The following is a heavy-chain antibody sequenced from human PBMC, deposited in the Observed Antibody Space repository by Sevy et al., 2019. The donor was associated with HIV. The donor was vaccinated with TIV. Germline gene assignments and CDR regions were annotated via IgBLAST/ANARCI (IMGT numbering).Heavy chain of an antibody. CDR2: IYSGGIT. J-gene: IGHJ6*02. Sequence: GGSLRLSCAASGFTVSSNYMSWVRQAPGKGLEWVSVIYSGGITYYEDSVKGRFTISRDNYKNTLYLQMNSLRAEDTAVYYCARSLGSSSPYYYGMDVWGQGTTVTVSS. D-gene: IGHD6-6*01. CDR3: ARSLGSSSPYYYGMDV. CDR1: GFTVSSNY. V-gene: IGHV3-66*01.